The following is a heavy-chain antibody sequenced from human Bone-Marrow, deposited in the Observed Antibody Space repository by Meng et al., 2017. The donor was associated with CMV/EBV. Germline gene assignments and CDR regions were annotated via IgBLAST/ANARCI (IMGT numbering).Heavy chain of an antibody. CDR2: INSDGSST. V-gene: IGHV3-74*01. Sequence: GGSLRLSCAASGFTFSDYYMSWIRQAPGKGLVWVSRINSDGSSTSYADSVKGRFTISRDNAKNTLYLQMNSLRAEDTAVYYCAREANQGYSDWFDPWGQGTLVTVSS. CDR1: GFTFSDYY. CDR3: AREANQGYSDWFDP. J-gene: IGHJ5*02. D-gene: IGHD6-13*01.